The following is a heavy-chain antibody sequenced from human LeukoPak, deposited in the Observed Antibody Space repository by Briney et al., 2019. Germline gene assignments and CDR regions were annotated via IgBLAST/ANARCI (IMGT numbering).Heavy chain of an antibody. Sequence: ASVKVSCKASGYTFTSYYMHWVRQAPGQGLEWMGIINPSGGSTSYAQKFQGRVTMTRDTSTSTAYRELSSLRSEDTAVYYCARAGYCSSTSCRNWFDPWGQGTLVTVSS. J-gene: IGHJ5*02. CDR2: INPSGGST. CDR3: ARAGYCSSTSCRNWFDP. D-gene: IGHD2-2*01. V-gene: IGHV1-46*01. CDR1: GYTFTSYY.